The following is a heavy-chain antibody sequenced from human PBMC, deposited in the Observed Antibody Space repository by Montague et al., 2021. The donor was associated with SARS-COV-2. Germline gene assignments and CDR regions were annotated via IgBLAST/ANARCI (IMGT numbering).Heavy chain of an antibody. V-gene: IGHV3-21*01. CDR3: ARDPLDYGLWSSGSYYNAYYYYYGMDV. Sequence: SLRLSCAASGFTFSSYNMNWVRQAPGKGLEWVSSISSSSSYIYYADSVKGRFTISRDNAKNSLYLQMNSLGAEDTAVYYCARDPLDYGLWSSGSYYNAYYYYYGMDVWGQGTTVTAPS. D-gene: IGHD3-10*01. CDR1: GFTFSSYN. CDR2: ISSSSSYI. J-gene: IGHJ6*02.